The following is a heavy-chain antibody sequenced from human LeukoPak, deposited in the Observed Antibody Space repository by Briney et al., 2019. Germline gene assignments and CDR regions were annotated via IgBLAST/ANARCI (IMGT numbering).Heavy chain of an antibody. CDR3: ARQVYSGGWYGPFDY. CDR2: LSYRGDT. J-gene: IGHJ4*02. V-gene: IGHV4-39*01. D-gene: IGHD6-19*01. CDR1: GGSISSSTYY. Sequence: TPSEILSLTCTVSGGSISSSTYYLGWFRQPPGKGLEWIGSLSYRGDTYYNPSLRSRLTISVDTSESHFSLNLTSLAAADTAVYYCARQVYSGGWYGPFDYWGQGTLVTVSS.